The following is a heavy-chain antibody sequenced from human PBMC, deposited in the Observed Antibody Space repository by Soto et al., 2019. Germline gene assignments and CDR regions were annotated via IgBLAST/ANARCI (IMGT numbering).Heavy chain of an antibody. D-gene: IGHD3-9*01. Sequence: QVQLVQSGAEVKKPGSSVKVSCKASGGTFSSYTISWVRQAPGQGLEWMGRIIPILGIANYAQKFQGRVTITADKSTSTAYMELSSLRSEDTAVYYCARDYGYDILTGYSDYWVQGTLVTVAS. CDR1: GGTFSSYT. CDR3: ARDYGYDILTGYSDY. CDR2: IIPILGIA. J-gene: IGHJ4*02. V-gene: IGHV1-69*08.